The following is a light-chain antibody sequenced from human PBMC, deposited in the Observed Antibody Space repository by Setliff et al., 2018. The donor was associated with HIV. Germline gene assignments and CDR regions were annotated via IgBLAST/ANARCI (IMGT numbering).Light chain of an antibody. CDR2: EVS. J-gene: IGLJ1*01. V-gene: IGLV2-14*01. CDR1: SSDVGGYKF. CDR3: QSYDRSLSGYV. Sequence: QSVLAQPASVSGSPGQSITISCTGTSSDVGGYKFVSWYQQHPGKAPKLMIYEVSNRPSGVSDRFSGSKSGTSASLAITGLQAEDEADYYCQSYDRSLSGYVFGTGTKVTVL.